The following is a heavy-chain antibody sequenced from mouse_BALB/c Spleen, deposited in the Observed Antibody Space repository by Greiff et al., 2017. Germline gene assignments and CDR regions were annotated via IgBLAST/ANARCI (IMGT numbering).Heavy chain of an antibody. CDR2: ISSGSSTT. CDR1: GFTFSSFG. J-gene: IGHJ4*01. D-gene: IGHD2-1*01. CDR3: ARRYDGNSRDY. Sequence: EVQLVESGGGLVQPGGSRKLSCAASGFTFSSFGMHWVRQAPDKGLEWVANISSGSSTTYYTDTVKGRFTITRDNPKNTLFLQMNSLRSEDTAMYYCARRYDGNSRDYWGQGTTVTVSS. V-gene: IGHV5-17*02.